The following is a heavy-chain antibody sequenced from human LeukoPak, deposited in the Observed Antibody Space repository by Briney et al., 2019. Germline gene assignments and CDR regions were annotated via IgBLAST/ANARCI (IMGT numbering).Heavy chain of an antibody. CDR3: AKKNRSWYGRGYFQH. D-gene: IGHD6-13*01. CDR1: GFTFSSYA. J-gene: IGHJ1*01. V-gene: IGHV3-23*01. Sequence: PGGSLRLSCAASGFTFSSYAMSWVRQAPGKGLEWVSAISGSGVTTYYADSVKGRFTISRDNSKNTLYLQMNSLRAEDTAVYYCAKKNRSWYGRGYFQHWGQGTLVTVSS. CDR2: ISGSGVTT.